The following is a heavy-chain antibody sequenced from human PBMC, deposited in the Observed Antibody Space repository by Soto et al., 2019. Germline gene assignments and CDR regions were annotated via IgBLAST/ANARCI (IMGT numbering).Heavy chain of an antibody. Sequence: SGPTLVNPTQTLTLTCTFSGFSLSTSGMCVSWIRQPPGKALEWLALIDWDDDKYYSTSLKTRLTISKDTSKNQVVLTMTNMDPVDTATYYCARIRGWGGDYYYGMDVWGQGTKVTVSS. CDR3: ARIRGWGGDYYYGMDV. D-gene: IGHD7-27*01. CDR2: IDWDDDK. V-gene: IGHV2-70*01. CDR1: GFSLSTSGMC. J-gene: IGHJ6*02.